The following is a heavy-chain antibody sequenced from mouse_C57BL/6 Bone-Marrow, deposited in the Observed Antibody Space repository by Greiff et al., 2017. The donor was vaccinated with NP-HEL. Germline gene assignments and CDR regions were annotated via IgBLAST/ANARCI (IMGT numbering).Heavy chain of an antibody. J-gene: IGHJ2*01. CDR2: IHPNSGST. CDR1: GYTFTSYW. V-gene: IGHV1-64*01. Sequence: QVQLKQPGAELVKPGASVKLSCKASGYTFTSYWMHWVKQRPGQGLEWIGMIHPNSGSTNYNEKFKSKATLTVDKSSSTAYMQLSSLTSEDSAVYYCAREEGSVYFDYWGQGTTLTVSS. D-gene: IGHD3-2*02. CDR3: AREEGSVYFDY.